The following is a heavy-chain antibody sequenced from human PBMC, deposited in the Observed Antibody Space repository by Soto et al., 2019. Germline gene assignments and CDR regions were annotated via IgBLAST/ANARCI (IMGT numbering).Heavy chain of an antibody. J-gene: IGHJ4*02. CDR1: GNTFTGSY. D-gene: IGHD1-1*01. CDR3: AGVSSGGLEPSFDY. Sequence: QVQLVQSGAEVKKPGASVKVSCKASGNTFTGSYMHWVRQAPGQGLEWMGWINPNSGGTNYAQKFQGRVTMTRDPSISTANMELSRLRFDDTAVYYCAGVSSGGLEPSFDYWGQGTLVTVSS. CDR2: INPNSGGT. V-gene: IGHV1-2*02.